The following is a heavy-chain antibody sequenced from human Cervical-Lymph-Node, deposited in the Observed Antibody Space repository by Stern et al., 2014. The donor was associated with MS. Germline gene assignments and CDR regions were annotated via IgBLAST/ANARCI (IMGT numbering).Heavy chain of an antibody. CDR2: INAGNGHT. CDR1: GYTFSTYA. J-gene: IGHJ6*02. D-gene: IGHD3-3*01. Sequence: VQLVQSGAEVKKPGASVKVSCKASGYTFSTYAMHWVRQAPGQSLEWMGWINAGNGHTKYSQKFQGRVTITRDTSASTAYMELSSLRSEDTAVYYCARMVSDFWRYGMDVWGQGTTVTVSS. CDR3: ARMVSDFWRYGMDV. V-gene: IGHV1-3*01.